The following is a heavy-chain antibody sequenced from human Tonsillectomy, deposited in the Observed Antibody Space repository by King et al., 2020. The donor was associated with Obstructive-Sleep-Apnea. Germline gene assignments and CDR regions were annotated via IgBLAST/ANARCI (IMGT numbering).Heavy chain of an antibody. Sequence: VQLVESGAEVKKPGESLKISCKGSGYSFTNKWISWVRQMPGKGLEWMGVIYPGDSDTRYSPSFQGQVTISVDRSISTAYLQWSSLKASDTAMYFRARAGIAVAGSWGIDYWGQGSLVTVSS. CDR3: ARAGIAVAGSWGIDY. V-gene: IGHV5-51*01. D-gene: IGHD6-19*01. CDR2: IYPGDSDT. CDR1: GYSFTNKW. J-gene: IGHJ4*02.